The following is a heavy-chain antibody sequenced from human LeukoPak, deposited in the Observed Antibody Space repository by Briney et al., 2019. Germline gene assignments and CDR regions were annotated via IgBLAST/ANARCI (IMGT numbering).Heavy chain of an antibody. J-gene: IGHJ6*03. V-gene: IGHV4-39*01. Sequence: SETLSLTCTVSGGSISSSSYYWGWIRQPPGRGLEGIGSIYYSGSTYYNPSLKSRVTISVDTSKTQFSLKLSSVTAADTAVYYCARHKPIAARQIKVYYKDVWGKGTTVTVSS. D-gene: IGHD6-6*01. CDR2: IYYSGST. CDR3: ARHKPIAARQIKVYYKDV. CDR1: GGSISSSSYY.